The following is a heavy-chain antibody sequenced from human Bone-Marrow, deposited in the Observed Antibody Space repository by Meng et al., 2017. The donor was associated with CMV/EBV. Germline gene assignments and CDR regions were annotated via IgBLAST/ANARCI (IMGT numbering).Heavy chain of an antibody. CDR1: GGSISSYY. V-gene: IGHV4-59*01. D-gene: IGHD3-3*01. CDR2: IYYSGST. J-gene: IGHJ4*02. Sequence: SETLSLTCTVSGGSISSYYWSWIRQPPGKGLEWIGYIYYSGSTNYNPSLKSRVTISADTSKNQFSLNLSSVTAADTALYYCARGRGFLEWFFDYWGQRKLV. CDR3: ARGRGFLEWFFDY.